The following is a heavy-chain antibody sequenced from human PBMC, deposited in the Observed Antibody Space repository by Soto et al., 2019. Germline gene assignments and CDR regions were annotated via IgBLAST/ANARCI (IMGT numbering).Heavy chain of an antibody. CDR1: GGSLSGYY. D-gene: IGHD3-22*01. Sequence: SETLSLTCIVSGGSLSGYYWSWIRQPPGKGLEWIGYIYYSDSANYNPSIKSRVIISDDTSKNQFSLRLSSVTAADTAVYYCVRAYYDTFGYSLDPWGQGTLVTVSS. J-gene: IGHJ5*02. CDR3: VRAYYDTFGYSLDP. V-gene: IGHV4-59*13. CDR2: IYYSDSA.